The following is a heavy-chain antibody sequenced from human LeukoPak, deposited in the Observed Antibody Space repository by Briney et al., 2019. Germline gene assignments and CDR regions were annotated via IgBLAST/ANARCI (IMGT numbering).Heavy chain of an antibody. CDR1: GGSFSGYY. Sequence: SETLSLTCAVYGGSFSGYYWSWIRQPPEKGLEWIGEINHSGSTNYNPSLKSRVTISVDTSKNQFSLKLSSVTAADTAVYYCARLGSSGWYYWGQGTLVTVSS. CDR3: ARLGSSGWYY. V-gene: IGHV4-34*01. J-gene: IGHJ4*02. CDR2: INHSGST. D-gene: IGHD6-19*01.